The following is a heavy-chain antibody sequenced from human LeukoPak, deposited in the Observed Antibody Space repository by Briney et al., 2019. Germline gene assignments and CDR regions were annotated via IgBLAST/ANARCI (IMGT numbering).Heavy chain of an antibody. V-gene: IGHV4-59*01. D-gene: IGHD6-13*01. CDR1: GGSISSYY. CDR2: IYYSGST. Sequence: SETLSLTCTVSGGSISSYYWSWIRQPPGKGLEWIGYIYYSGSTNYNPSLKSRVTISVDTSKNQFSLKLSSVTAADTAVYYCARDGYSSSWYRTGGDNWFDPWGQETLVTVSS. CDR3: ARDGYSSSWYRTGGDNWFDP. J-gene: IGHJ5*02.